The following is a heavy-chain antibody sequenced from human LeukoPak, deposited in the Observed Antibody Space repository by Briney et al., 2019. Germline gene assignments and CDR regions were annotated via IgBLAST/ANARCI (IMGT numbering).Heavy chain of an antibody. J-gene: IGHJ4*02. CDR1: GGSFSGYY. D-gene: IGHD1-7*01. Sequence: SETLSPTCAVYGGSFSGYYWSWIRQPPGKGLEWIGEIGHSGDTKYNASLKSRVSLSVDTSKNQISLKMNFVTAADTALYYCARGHLRTGTREFDSWGQGTLVIVSS. CDR3: ARGHLRTGTREFDS. CDR2: IGHSGDT. V-gene: IGHV4-34*01.